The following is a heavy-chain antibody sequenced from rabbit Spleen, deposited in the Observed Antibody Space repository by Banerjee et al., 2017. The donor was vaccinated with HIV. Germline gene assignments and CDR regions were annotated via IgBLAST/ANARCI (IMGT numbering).Heavy chain of an antibody. Sequence: QSLEESGGDLVKPGASLTLTCTASGVSFSSNYYICWGRQAPGKGLEWIACIDAGSSGSPYYANWAKGRFTISKTSSTTVTLQMTSLTAADTATYFCARDAAGREDFNLWGPGTLVTVS. V-gene: IGHV1S40*01. J-gene: IGHJ4*01. CDR3: ARDAAGREDFNL. CDR1: GVSFSSNYY. CDR2: IDAGSSGSP. D-gene: IGHD4-2*01.